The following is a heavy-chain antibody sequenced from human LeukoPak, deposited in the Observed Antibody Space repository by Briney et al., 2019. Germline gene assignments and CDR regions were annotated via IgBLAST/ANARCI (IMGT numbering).Heavy chain of an antibody. J-gene: IGHJ3*02. CDR2: ISWNSGSI. CDR1: GFTFDDYA. CDR3: AKDNDGSGSYHDAFDI. Sequence: GGSLRLSCAASGFTFDDYAMHWVRQAPGKGLEGVSGISWNSGSIGYADSVKGRFTISRDNAKNSLYLQMNSLRAEDTALYYCAKDNDGSGSYHDAFDIWGQGTMVTVSS. D-gene: IGHD3-10*01. V-gene: IGHV3-9*01.